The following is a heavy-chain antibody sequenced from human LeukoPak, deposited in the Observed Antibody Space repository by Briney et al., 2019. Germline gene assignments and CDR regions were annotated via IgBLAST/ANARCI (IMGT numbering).Heavy chain of an antibody. D-gene: IGHD1-20*01. V-gene: IGHV3-7*05. J-gene: IGHJ4*02. CDR2: IRPDGGGS. CDR3: GFSINYYFDF. CDR1: EFTFSSHW. Sequence: GESLRLSCVVSEFTFSSHWMTRVRQAPGKGLEWVANIRPDGGGSYYVDSVKGRFTISRDNAKNSLYLQLNSLRAEDTAVYYCGFSINYYFDFWGQGTLVTVSS.